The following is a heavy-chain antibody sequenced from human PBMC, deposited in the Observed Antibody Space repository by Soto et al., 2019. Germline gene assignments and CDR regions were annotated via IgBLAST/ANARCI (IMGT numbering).Heavy chain of an antibody. V-gene: IGHV3-9*01. D-gene: IGHD4-17*01. CDR2: ISWNSGSI. CDR1: GFTFDDYA. CDR3: AKDRHYGGPYDH. Sequence: GGSLRLSCAASGFTFDDYAMHWVRQAPGKGLEWVSGISWNSGSIGYADSVKGRFTISRDNAKNSLYLQMNSLRAEDTALYYCAKDRHYGGPYDHWGQGTLVTVSS. J-gene: IGHJ4*02.